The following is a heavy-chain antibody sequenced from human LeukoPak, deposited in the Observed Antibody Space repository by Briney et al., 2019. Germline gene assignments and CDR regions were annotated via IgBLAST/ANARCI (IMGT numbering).Heavy chain of an antibody. V-gene: IGHV1-24*01. Sequence: ASVKVSCKVSGYTLTELSMHWVRQAPGKGLEWMGGFDPEDGETIYAQKFQGRVTMTEDTSTDTAYMELRSLRSDDTAVYYCARDLHRTIFGVAPYYFDYWGQGTLVTVSS. J-gene: IGHJ4*02. D-gene: IGHD3-3*01. CDR2: FDPEDGET. CDR1: GYTLTELS. CDR3: ARDLHRTIFGVAPYYFDY.